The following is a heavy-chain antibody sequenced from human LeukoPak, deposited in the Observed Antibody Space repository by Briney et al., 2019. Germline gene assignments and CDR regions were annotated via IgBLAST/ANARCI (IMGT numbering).Heavy chain of an antibody. CDR1: GGSISSYY. J-gene: IGHJ4*02. V-gene: IGHV4-4*07. D-gene: IGHD2-15*01. CDR2: IYTTGST. CDR3: ARDPDAYCSGGSCYSVPFNY. Sequence: SETLSLTCTVSGGSISSYYWSWIRQPAGKGLEWIRRIYTTGSTNYNPSLKSRVTMSVDTSKNQFSLKLSSVTAADTAVYYCARDPDAYCSGGSCYSVPFNYWGQGTLVTVSS.